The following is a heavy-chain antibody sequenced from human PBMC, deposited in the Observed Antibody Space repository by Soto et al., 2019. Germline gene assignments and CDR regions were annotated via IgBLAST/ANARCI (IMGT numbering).Heavy chain of an antibody. J-gene: IGHJ4*02. CDR3: AREGRGKKAGYNGLVSLGY. CDR1: GSRFSNYV. CDR2: IIPIFNST. V-gene: IGHV1-69*06. D-gene: IGHD2-2*02. Sequence: QVQLVQSGAEVKTPGSSLKVSCKVSGSRFSNYVISWVRQAPGHGLEWLGRIIPIFNSTKYAQRFQGRVTITAHKSTSTASLEMSSLRSDDTAVYYCAREGRGKKAGYNGLVSLGYWGQGTLVTVSS.